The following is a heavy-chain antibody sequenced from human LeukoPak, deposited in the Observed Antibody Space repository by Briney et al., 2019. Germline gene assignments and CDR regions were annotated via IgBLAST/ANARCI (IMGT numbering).Heavy chain of an antibody. Sequence: SETLSLTCAVYGASFSGYYWSWIRQPPGKGLEGIGEINHSGSTSYNPSLKSRVTISVDTSKNQFSLNLRSVTAADTAVYYCATLSDSSGHKPYFLDSWGQGTLVTVSS. V-gene: IGHV4-34*01. CDR3: ATLSDSSGHKPYFLDS. D-gene: IGHD3-22*01. CDR1: GASFSGYY. J-gene: IGHJ4*02. CDR2: INHSGST.